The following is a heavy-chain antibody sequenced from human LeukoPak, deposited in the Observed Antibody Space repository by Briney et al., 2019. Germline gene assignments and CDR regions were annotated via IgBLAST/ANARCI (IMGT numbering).Heavy chain of an antibody. CDR1: GGTFTIYA. V-gene: IGHV1-69*10. CDR2: IIPILGIA. CDR3: AREYVATISGIIHRPRAIDY. J-gene: IGHJ4*02. D-gene: IGHD5-24*01. Sequence: EASVTVSFKGSGGTFTIYAIGWVRQAPGQGLGGVGGIIPILGIANYSQKFQGRVTITADKSTSTAYMELSSLRSDDTAVYYCAREYVATISGIIHRPRAIDYWGQGTLVTVSS.